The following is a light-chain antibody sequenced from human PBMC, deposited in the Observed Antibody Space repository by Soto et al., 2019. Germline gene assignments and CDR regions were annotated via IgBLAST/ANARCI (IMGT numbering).Light chain of an antibody. V-gene: IGKV3-20*01. CDR3: QQYVSSVT. Sequence: EIVLTQSPGSLSLSPGERATLSCRASQSVDSSFFAWYQKKPGQAPMLLIYGASKRATGIPDRFSGSGSGTDFTLTISRLEPEDFAVYYCQQYVSSVTFGQGTKVEIK. CDR2: GAS. CDR1: QSVDSSF. J-gene: IGKJ1*01.